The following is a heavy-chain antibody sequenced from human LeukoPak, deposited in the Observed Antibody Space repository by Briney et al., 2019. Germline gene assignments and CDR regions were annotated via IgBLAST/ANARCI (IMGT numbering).Heavy chain of an antibody. V-gene: IGHV1-69*13. J-gene: IGHJ4*02. D-gene: IGHD1-26*01. Sequence: SVKVSCKASGGTFSSYAISWVRQAPGQGLEWMGGIIPIFGTANYAQKFQGRVTITADESTSTAYMELSSLRSEDTAVYYCARDISVGATHFDYWGRGTLVTVSS. CDR3: ARDISVGATHFDY. CDR2: IIPIFGTA. CDR1: GGTFSSYA.